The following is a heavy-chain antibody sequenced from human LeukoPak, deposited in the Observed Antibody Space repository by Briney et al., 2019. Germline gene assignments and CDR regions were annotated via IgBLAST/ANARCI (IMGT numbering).Heavy chain of an antibody. CDR1: GYTFTGYY. J-gene: IGHJ4*02. D-gene: IGHD3-22*01. CDR2: INPNSGGT. V-gene: IGHV1-2*02. Sequence: GASVKVSCKASGYTFTGYYMHWVRQAPGQGLEWMGWINPNSGGTNYAQKFQGRVTMTRDTSISTAYMELSRLRSDDTAVYYCARDPQWGDYYDSSGYQFDYWGRGTLVTVSS. CDR3: ARDPQWGDYYDSSGYQFDY.